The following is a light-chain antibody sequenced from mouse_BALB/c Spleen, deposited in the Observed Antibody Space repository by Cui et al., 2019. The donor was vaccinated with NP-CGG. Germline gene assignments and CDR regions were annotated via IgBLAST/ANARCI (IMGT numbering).Light chain of an antibody. J-gene: IGLJ1*01. Sequence: QAVVTQESELTTSPGETVTLTCRSSTGAVTTSNYANWVQEKPDHLFTGLIGGTNNRAPGVPASFSGSLIGDKAALTITGAQTEDEAIYFCALWYSNHWVFGGGTKLTVL. CDR1: TGAVTTSNY. CDR3: ALWYSNHWV. V-gene: IGLV1*01. CDR2: GTN.